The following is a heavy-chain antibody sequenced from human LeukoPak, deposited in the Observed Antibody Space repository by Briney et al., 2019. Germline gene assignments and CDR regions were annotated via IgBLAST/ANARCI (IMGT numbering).Heavy chain of an antibody. CDR1: GFTFSSYA. V-gene: IGHV3-23*01. Sequence: GGSLRLSSAASGFTFSSYAMSWVRQAPGKGLEWVSATSGSGGSTYYADSVKGRFTISRDNSKRTLYLQMNSLRAEDTAVYYCARDFFLGLRYFDWSPAGYWGQGTLVTVSS. CDR3: ARDFFLGLRYFDWSPAGY. CDR2: TSGSGGST. D-gene: IGHD3-9*01. J-gene: IGHJ4*02.